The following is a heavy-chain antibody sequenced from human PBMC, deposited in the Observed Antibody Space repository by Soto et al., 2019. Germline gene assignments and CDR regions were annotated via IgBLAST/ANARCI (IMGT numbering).Heavy chain of an antibody. CDR1: GFIFSSYG. CDR3: AKTSAAGTVARWFDP. J-gene: IGHJ5*02. Sequence: QVQLVESGGGVVQPGRSLRLSCAASGFIFSSYGMHWVRQAPGKGLEWVAVISYDGSNKYYADSVKGRFTISRDNSKNTLYLQMNSLRAEDTAVYYCAKTSAAGTVARWFDPWGQGTLVTVSS. D-gene: IGHD6-13*01. CDR2: ISYDGSNK. V-gene: IGHV3-30*18.